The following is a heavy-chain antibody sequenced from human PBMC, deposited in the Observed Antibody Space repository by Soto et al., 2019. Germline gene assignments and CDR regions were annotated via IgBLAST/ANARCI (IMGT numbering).Heavy chain of an antibody. V-gene: IGHV3-48*02. J-gene: IGHJ4*02. D-gene: IGHD2-21*02. Sequence: VQLVESGGGLVYPGGSLTLSCVGSGFSFSDHSMNWVRRAPGKGLQWVSYISSRGDNIHYADSVKGRFPVSRDNAKNALFLRMNSLREDDSARYYCARLPKGSLVTAWGQGTLVTVSS. CDR3: ARLPKGSLVTA. CDR2: ISSRGDNI. CDR1: GFSFSDHS.